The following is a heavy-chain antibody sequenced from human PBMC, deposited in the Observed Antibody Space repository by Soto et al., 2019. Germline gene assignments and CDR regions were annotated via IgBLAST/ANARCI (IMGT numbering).Heavy chain of an antibody. CDR3: VKDPSRGGWYGFFLH. CDR2: ISNNGGST. Sequence: GGSLRLSCSASGFIFSDYAMHWVRLTPGKGLEFVSAISNNGGSTNDAPSVWGRFTISRDNSKNTVYLEMSSLRVEGTAIYYCVKDPSRGGWYGFFLHWGQGTVATVSS. CDR1: GFIFSDYA. D-gene: IGHD6-19*01. V-gene: IGHV3-64D*06. J-gene: IGHJ1*01.